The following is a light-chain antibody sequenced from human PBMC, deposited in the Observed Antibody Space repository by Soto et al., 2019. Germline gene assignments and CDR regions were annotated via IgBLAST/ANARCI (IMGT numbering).Light chain of an antibody. CDR2: DVS. V-gene: IGLV2-14*01. CDR1: SSDVGGYNY. CDR3: SSFTSGNTRV. J-gene: IGLJ3*02. Sequence: QSALTQPASVSGSPGQSIAISCTGTSSDVGGYNYVSWYQQHPGKAPKLIIYDVSNRPSGVSNRFSGSKSGNTASLTISGLQAEDEADYYCSSFTSGNTRVFGGVTKVTVL.